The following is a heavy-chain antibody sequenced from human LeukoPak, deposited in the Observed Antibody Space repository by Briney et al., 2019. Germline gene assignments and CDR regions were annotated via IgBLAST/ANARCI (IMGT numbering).Heavy chain of an antibody. V-gene: IGHV3-30-3*01. D-gene: IGHD6-13*01. CDR1: GFVFSNYA. J-gene: IGHJ6*02. CDR3: ARGGIAEVEFYYYGMDV. Sequence: GGSLRLSCSASGFVFSNYAMFWARQAPGKGLEWVAVVSFDGTNKEYAATVKGRFTDSRDNSKNTLYLRMNSLRPGDTAVYYCARGGIAEVEFYYYGMDVWGQGTTVAV. CDR2: VSFDGTNK.